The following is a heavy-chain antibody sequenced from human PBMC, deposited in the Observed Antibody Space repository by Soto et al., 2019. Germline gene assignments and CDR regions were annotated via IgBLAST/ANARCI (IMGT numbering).Heavy chain of an antibody. J-gene: IGHJ6*02. CDR2: INPSGGST. CDR3: ARDPGYCISTSCPTGGYYGMDV. CDR1: GYTFTSYY. D-gene: IGHD2-2*01. Sequence: ASVKVSCKASGYTFTSYYMHWVRQAPGQGLEWMGIINPSGGSTSYAQKFQGRVTMTRDTSTSTVYMELSSLRSEDTAVYYCARDPGYCISTSCPTGGYYGMDVWGQGTTVTVSS. V-gene: IGHV1-46*01.